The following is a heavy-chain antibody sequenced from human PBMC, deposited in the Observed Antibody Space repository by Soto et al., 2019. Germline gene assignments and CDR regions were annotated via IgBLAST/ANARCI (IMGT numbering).Heavy chain of an antibody. Sequence: QVQLVQSGAEVKKPGASVKVSCKASGYTFTSYGISWVRQAPGQGLEWMGWISAHNGNTNSAQKLQGRVTMITDTSTRTDYLELRRLRSDETAVYCCARDPTGGWQQLSWFDPWGQGTLVTVSS. J-gene: IGHJ5*02. V-gene: IGHV1-18*04. CDR1: GYTFTSYG. CDR2: ISAHNGNT. CDR3: ARDPTGGWQQLSWFDP. D-gene: IGHD6-13*01.